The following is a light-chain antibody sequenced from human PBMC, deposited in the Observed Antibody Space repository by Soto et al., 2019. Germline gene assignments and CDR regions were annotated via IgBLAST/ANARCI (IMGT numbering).Light chain of an antibody. CDR2: SNN. CDR1: RSSVGSNT. CDR3: AAWDASLGGFYV. Sequence: QSVLTHPPSASWTPGHRVTISCSGSRSSVGSNTVNWYQHLPGTAPKLLIYSNNHRPSGVPDRFSASKAGASASLAISGLQSEDEGDYYCAAWDASLGGFYVFGSGTKVTVL. V-gene: IGLV1-44*01. J-gene: IGLJ1*01.